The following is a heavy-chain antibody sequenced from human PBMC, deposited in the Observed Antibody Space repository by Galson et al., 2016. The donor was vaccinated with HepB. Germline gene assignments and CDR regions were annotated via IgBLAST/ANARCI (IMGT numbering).Heavy chain of an antibody. J-gene: IGHJ3*02. V-gene: IGHV4-31*03. CDR2: IDYSGNT. D-gene: IGHD5-12*01. Sequence: TLSLTCTVSRGSITSGSYYWNWIRHHPGKGLEWIGYIDYSGNTYYNPSLKSRVTISVDTSKIQFSLKLGSVTAADTAVYYCARGRGVKEGDVVATRVGQGFDIWGQGTMVPGSS. CDR3: ARGRGVKEGDVVATRVGQGFDI. CDR1: RGSITSGSYY.